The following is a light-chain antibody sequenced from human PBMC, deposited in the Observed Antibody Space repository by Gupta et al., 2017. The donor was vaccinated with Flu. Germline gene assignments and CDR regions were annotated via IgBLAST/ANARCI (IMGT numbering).Light chain of an antibody. V-gene: IGKV3-20*01. CDR1: QSVSSSY. Sequence: ERATLSCRASQSVSSSYLAWYQHKPGQAPRLLIYGASSRATGIPDRFSGSGSGTDFTLTISRLEPEDFAVYYCQQYGSSPRTFGQGTKLEIK. CDR3: QQYGSSPRT. J-gene: IGKJ2*01. CDR2: GAS.